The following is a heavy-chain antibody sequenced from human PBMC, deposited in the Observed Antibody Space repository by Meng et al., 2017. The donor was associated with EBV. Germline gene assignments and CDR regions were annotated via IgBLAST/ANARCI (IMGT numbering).Heavy chain of an antibody. CDR3: ARDRGGHYDSSGYYAD. Sequence: QVQLQESGPGLVKPSGTLSLTCAVSGGSISRSNWWGWVRQPPGKGLEWSGKIYHSGSTNYNPSLKSRVTISVDKSKNQFSLKLSSVTAADTAVYYCARDRGGHYDSSGYYADWGQGTLVTVAS. J-gene: IGHJ4*02. V-gene: IGHV4-4*02. D-gene: IGHD3-22*01. CDR2: IYHSGST. CDR1: GGSISRSNW.